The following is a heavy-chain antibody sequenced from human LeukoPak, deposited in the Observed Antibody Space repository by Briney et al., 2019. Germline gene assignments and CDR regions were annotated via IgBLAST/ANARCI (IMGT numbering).Heavy chain of an antibody. CDR2: IYLGDSDT. Sequence: GESLKIPCKGSGYSFTTSWIGWVRQMPGKGLEWMGIIYLGDSDTRYSPSFQGQVTISADKSISTAYLQWSSLKASDTAMYYCARQGNSWDPIFDYWGQGTLVTVSS. V-gene: IGHV5-51*01. D-gene: IGHD6-13*01. CDR1: GYSFTTSW. CDR3: ARQGNSWDPIFDY. J-gene: IGHJ4*02.